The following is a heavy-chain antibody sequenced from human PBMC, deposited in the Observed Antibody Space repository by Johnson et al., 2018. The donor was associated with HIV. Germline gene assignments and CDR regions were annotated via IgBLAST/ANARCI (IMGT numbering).Heavy chain of an antibody. CDR1: GFTFSSYD. Sequence: VQLVESGGGLVQPGGSLRLSCAASGFTFSSYDMHWVRQATGKGLEWVSAIGTAGDTYYPGSVKGRFTISRDNAKNTLYLQMNSLRGEDTAVYFCTRGFYSPSSGYSEPSGSVDAFDVWGQGTMVTVSS. V-gene: IGHV3-13*01. D-gene: IGHD3-22*01. CDR3: TRGFYSPSSGYSEPSGSVDAFDV. CDR2: IGTAGDT. J-gene: IGHJ3*01.